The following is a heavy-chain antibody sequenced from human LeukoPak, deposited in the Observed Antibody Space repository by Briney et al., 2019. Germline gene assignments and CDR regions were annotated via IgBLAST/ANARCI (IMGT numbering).Heavy chain of an antibody. CDR1: GFTFSSYS. D-gene: IGHD3-10*01. CDR2: ISSSSSYI. Sequence: GGSLRLSCAASGFTFSSYSMNWVRQAPGKGLEWVSSISSSSSYIYYADSVKGRFTISRDNAKNSLYLQMNSLRADDTAVYYCAASGVPASSGRIGYWGQGTLVTVSS. CDR3: AASGVPASSGRIGY. V-gene: IGHV3-21*01. J-gene: IGHJ4*02.